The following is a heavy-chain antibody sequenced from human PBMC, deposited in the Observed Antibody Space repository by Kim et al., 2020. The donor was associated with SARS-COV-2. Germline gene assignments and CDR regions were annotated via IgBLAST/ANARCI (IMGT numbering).Heavy chain of an antibody. CDR3: ARDVLRYFDWLTTPEFDY. Sequence: GGSLRLSCAASGFTFSSFWMSWVRQAPGKGLEWVANIKQDGSEKYYVDSVKGRFTISRDNAKNSLYLQMNSLRAEDTAVYYCARDVLRYFDWLTTPEFDYWGQGTLVTGSS. J-gene: IGHJ4*02. CDR2: IKQDGSEK. V-gene: IGHV3-7*01. D-gene: IGHD3-9*01. CDR1: GFTFSSFW.